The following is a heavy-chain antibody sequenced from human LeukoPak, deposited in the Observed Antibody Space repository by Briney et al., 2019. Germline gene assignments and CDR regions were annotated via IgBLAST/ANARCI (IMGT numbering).Heavy chain of an antibody. D-gene: IGHD6-13*01. Sequence: GRSLRLSCAASGFTFSSYGMHWVRQAPGKGLEWVAVIWYDGSNKYYADSVKGRFTISRDNSKNTLYLQMNSLRAEDTAVYYCARITQQLYYYYGMDVWGQGTTVTVSS. CDR1: GFTFSSYG. CDR3: ARITQQLYYYYGMDV. V-gene: IGHV3-33*01. CDR2: IWYDGSNK. J-gene: IGHJ6*02.